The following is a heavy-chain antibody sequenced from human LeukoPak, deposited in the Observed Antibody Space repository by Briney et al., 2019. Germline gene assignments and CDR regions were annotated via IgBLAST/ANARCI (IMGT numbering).Heavy chain of an antibody. J-gene: IGHJ4*02. V-gene: IGHV3-7*01. CDR1: GFTFSTYW. CDR3: ARDPSRGYNYGRGDY. Sequence: GGSLRLSCAASGFTFSTYWMSWVRQAPGKGLEWVAHIKQDRSEKYYVDSVKGRFTIARDNAKNSLYLQMNSLRAEDTAVYYCARDPSRGYNYGRGDYWGQGTLVIVSS. D-gene: IGHD5-18*01. CDR2: IKQDRSEK.